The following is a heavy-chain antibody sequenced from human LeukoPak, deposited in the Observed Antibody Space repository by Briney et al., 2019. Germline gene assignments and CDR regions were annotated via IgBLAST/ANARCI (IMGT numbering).Heavy chain of an antibody. CDR2: IWYDGSNI. J-gene: IGHJ4*02. V-gene: IGHV3-33*01. Sequence: GRSLRLSCAASGFTFSSYSMHWVRQAPGKGLEWVAVIWYDGSNIYYADSVKGRFTISRDNSKNTLYLQMNSLRAEDTAVYYCARDPSIAAACTLIDYWGQRTLVSVPS. D-gene: IGHD6-13*01. CDR1: GFTFSSYS. CDR3: ARDPSIAAACTLIDY.